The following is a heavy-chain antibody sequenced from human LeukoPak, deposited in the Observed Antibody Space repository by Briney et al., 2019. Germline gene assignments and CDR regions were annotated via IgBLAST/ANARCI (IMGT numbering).Heavy chain of an antibody. J-gene: IGHJ5*02. Sequence: SETLSLTCAVYGGSFSNYYWSWIRQPPGKGLEWIGEINHSGSTNYNPSLKSRVTISVDTSKNQFSLKLSSVTAADTAVYYCARGGAGVARRPRNWFDPWGQGTLVTVSS. V-gene: IGHV4-34*01. CDR3: ARGGAGVARRPRNWFDP. CDR2: INHSGST. D-gene: IGHD4/OR15-4a*01. CDR1: GGSFSNYY.